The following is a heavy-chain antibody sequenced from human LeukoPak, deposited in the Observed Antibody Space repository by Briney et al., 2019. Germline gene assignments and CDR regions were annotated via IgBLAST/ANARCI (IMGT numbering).Heavy chain of an antibody. CDR2: ISYDGSNK. CDR1: GFTFSSYA. D-gene: IGHD3-22*01. CDR3: ARARGYYDSSGYYWANAFDI. Sequence: GGSLRLSCAASGFTFSSYAMHWVRQAPGKGLEWVAVISYDGSNKYYADSVKGRSTISRDNSKNTLYLQMNSLRAEDTAVYYCARARGYYDSSGYYWANAFDIWGQGTMVTVSS. V-gene: IGHV3-30-3*01. J-gene: IGHJ3*02.